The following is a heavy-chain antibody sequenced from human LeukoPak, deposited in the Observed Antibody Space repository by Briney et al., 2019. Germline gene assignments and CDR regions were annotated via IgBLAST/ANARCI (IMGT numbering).Heavy chain of an antibody. CDR2: IYHSGST. V-gene: IGHV4-4*02. CDR1: GGSISSNNW. Sequence: KSSETLSLTCAVSGGSISSNNWWSWVRQPPGKGLEWIGQIYHSGSTNYNPSLKSRVTISVDKSKNQFSLKLSSVTAADTAVYYCARGDYYYYYMDVWGKGTTVTVSS. J-gene: IGHJ6*03. CDR3: ARGDYYYYYMDV.